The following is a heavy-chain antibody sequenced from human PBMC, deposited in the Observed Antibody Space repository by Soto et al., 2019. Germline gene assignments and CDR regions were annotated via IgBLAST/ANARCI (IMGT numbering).Heavy chain of an antibody. CDR1: GGPIRSYY. Sequence: SETLSLTCTVSGGPIRSYYWSWIRQPPGKGLEWIGYIYYSGSTNYNPSLKSRVTISVDTSKNQFSLQLTSVTAADTAVYLCARTLSGTTSRFDYWGQGTLVTVSS. V-gene: IGHV4-59*08. CDR2: IYYSGST. CDR3: ARTLSGTTSRFDY. D-gene: IGHD1-20*01. J-gene: IGHJ4*02.